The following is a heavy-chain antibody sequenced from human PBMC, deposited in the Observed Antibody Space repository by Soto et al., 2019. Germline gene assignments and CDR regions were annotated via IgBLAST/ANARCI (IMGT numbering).Heavy chain of an antibody. J-gene: IGHJ5*02. CDR1: GGSISSFNYF. CDR2: LYYSGNT. Sequence: QLQLQESGPGLVKPSETLSLTCTVSGGSISSFNYFWGWIRQPPGKGLEWIGSLYYSGNTYYNPSLQSRVTISVDTSKKQCTLTLRSVTAADTAVYYCARGGGSTFNWSDPWGQGTLVTVSP. CDR3: ARGGGSTFNWSDP. V-gene: IGHV4-39*01. D-gene: IGHD2-15*01.